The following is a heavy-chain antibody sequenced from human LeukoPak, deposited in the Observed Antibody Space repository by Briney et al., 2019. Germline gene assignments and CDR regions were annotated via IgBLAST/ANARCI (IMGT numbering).Heavy chain of an antibody. V-gene: IGHV4-39*01. CDR1: GGSISSSSYY. CDR3: ARHPLYGDYVAGNY. D-gene: IGHD4-17*01. Sequence: PSETLSLTCTASGGSISSSSYYWGWIRQPPGKGLEWIGSFYYSGGTYYNPSLKSRVTISVDTSQNQFSLKLSSVTAADTAVYYCARHPLYGDYVAGNYWGQGTLVTVSS. CDR2: FYYSGGT. J-gene: IGHJ4*02.